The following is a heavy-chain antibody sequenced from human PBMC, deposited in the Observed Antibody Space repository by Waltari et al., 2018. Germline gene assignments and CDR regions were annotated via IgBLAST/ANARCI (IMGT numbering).Heavy chain of an antibody. V-gene: IGHV4-4*02. Sequence: HLEDLGPGLVRPSGTLSLICAVSGDSMSDTDCWRWVRQAPGKGLEWIGQVRGDRGTNNTPSFASRVTVALDTSSAQFSLKVSSAAAAETAVYYCARDRGRGLYLDSWGQGILVTVTP. D-gene: IGHD2-15*01. J-gene: IGHJ4*02. CDR1: GDSMSDTDC. CDR3: ARDRGRGLYLDS. CDR2: VRGDRGT.